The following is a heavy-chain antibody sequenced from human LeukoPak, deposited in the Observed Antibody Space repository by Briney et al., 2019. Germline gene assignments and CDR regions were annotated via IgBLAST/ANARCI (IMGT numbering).Heavy chain of an antibody. CDR3: AREWELLFGYFDY. D-gene: IGHD1-26*01. Sequence: QSGRSLRLSCAASGFTFSSYAMHWVRQAPGKGLEWVAVISYDGSNKYYADSVKGRFTISRDNSKNTLYLQMNSLRAEDTAVYYCAREWELLFGYFDYWGQGTLVTVSS. J-gene: IGHJ4*02. CDR2: ISYDGSNK. CDR1: GFTFSSYA. V-gene: IGHV3-30-3*01.